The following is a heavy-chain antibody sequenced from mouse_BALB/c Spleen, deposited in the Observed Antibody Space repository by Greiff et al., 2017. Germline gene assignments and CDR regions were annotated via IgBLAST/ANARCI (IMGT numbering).Heavy chain of an antibody. CDR2: IYPGSGSI. J-gene: IGHJ4*01. Sequence: LQQPGSELVRPGASGKLSCEASGYTFTSYWMHWVKQRPGQGLEWIGNIYPGSGSINYDEKFKGRATLTVDNSTSTAYMQLSSLTSEDSAVYYSTRTVFYAMDYWGQGTSVTVSS. V-gene: IGHV1S22*01. CDR3: TRTVFYAMDY. CDR1: GYTFTSYW.